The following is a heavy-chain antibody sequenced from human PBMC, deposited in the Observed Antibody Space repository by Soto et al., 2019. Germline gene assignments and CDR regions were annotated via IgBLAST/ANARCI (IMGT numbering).Heavy chain of an antibody. CDR2: ISPDGKNQ. D-gene: IGHD6-19*01. Sequence: PGGSLRLSCVVSGFTFSDYGMHWVRQAPGKGLEWVAVISPDGKNQYYPDSLRGRFTISRDDSKSTLYLQLNSLRAEDTAVYYCVKPSGWYPDYWGQGTLVTVSS. CDR3: VKPSGWYPDY. CDR1: GFTFSDYG. J-gene: IGHJ4*02. V-gene: IGHV3-30*18.